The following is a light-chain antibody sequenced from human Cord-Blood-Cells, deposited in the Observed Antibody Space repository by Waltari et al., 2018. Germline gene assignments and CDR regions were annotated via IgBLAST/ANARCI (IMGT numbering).Light chain of an antibody. CDR1: SRDLCGSNY. Sequence: QSALTQPASVSGSPGQSITIPCTATSRDLCGSNYVPWYQQHPGKAPKLMIYDVSKRPSGVSNRFSGSKSGNTASLTISGLQAEDEADYYCSSYTSSSTLVFGGGTKLTVL. CDR3: SSYTSSSTLV. CDR2: DVS. V-gene: IGLV2-14*01. J-gene: IGLJ2*01.